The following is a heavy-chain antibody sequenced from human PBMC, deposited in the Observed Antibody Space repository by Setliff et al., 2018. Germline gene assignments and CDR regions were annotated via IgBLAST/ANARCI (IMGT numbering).Heavy chain of an antibody. CDR2: INHSGTS. CDR3: ARGRNVAIRLLDS. Sequence: SETLSLTCAPSGGTFTYYYWTWIRQPPGKGLEWIGEINHSGTSNYNPSLRSRVTISIDSSRFQFSLNLRSVTAADTAVYYCARGRNVAIRLLDSWSQGNLVTVSA. V-gene: IGHV4-34*01. D-gene: IGHD6-6*01. CDR1: GGTFTYYY. J-gene: IGHJ4*02.